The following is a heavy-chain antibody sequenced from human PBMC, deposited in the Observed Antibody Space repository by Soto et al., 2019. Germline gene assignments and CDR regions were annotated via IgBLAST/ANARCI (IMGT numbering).Heavy chain of an antibody. CDR1: GFTFSIYA. Sequence: EVQLLESGGGLVQPGGSLRLSCAASGFTFSIYAMSWVRQAPGRGLEWVSGLFGNGGGIEYADSVKGRFTISRDNSKNALYLQMNSLRAEDTAVYYWVKDRHPDGFWPFDHWCQGTLITGSP. D-gene: IGHD3-3*01. CDR2: LFGNGGGI. CDR3: VKDRHPDGFWPFDH. V-gene: IGHV3-23*01. J-gene: IGHJ4*02.